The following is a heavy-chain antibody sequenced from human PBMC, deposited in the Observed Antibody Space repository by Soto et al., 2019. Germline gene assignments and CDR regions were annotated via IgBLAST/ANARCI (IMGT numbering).Heavy chain of an antibody. CDR3: ARVMARLIITMTEPGPSDRDAFDI. Sequence: QVQLQQWGAGLLKPSETLSLTCAVYGGSFSGYYWSWIRQPPGKGLEWIGEINHSGSTNYNPSLKSRVTISVDTSKNQFSLKLSSVTAADTAVYYCARVMARLIITMTEPGPSDRDAFDIWGQGTMVTVSS. J-gene: IGHJ3*02. D-gene: IGHD3-22*01. V-gene: IGHV4-34*01. CDR1: GGSFSGYY. CDR2: INHSGST.